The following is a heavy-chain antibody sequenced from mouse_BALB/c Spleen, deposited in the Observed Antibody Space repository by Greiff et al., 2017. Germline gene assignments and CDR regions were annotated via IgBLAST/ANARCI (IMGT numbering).Heavy chain of an antibody. V-gene: IGHV3-2*02. CDR3: ARYGYDAWFAY. Sequence: VKLVESGPGLVKPSQSLSLTCTVTGYSITSDYAWNWIRQFPGNKLEWMGYISYSGSTSYNPSLKSRISITRDTSKNQFFLQLNSVTTEDTATYYCARYGYDAWFAYWGQGTLVTVSA. D-gene: IGHD2-2*01. CDR2: ISYSGST. J-gene: IGHJ3*01. CDR1: GYSITSDYA.